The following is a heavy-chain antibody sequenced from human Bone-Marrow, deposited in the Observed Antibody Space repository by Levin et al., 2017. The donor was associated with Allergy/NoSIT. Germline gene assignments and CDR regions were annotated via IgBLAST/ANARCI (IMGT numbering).Heavy chain of an antibody. CDR2: ISYSGNT. Sequence: SQTLSLTCTVSGGSIHSGNYYWTWIRQHPGKGLEWIGYISYSGNTFYNASLKSRLTISVDTSKTHFSLRLSSVTAADTAMYYCARGITIFGVVLAVNDAFDIWGQGTMVTVSS. D-gene: IGHD3-3*01. CDR1: GGSIHSGNYY. V-gene: IGHV4-31*03. CDR3: ARGITIFGVVLAVNDAFDI. J-gene: IGHJ3*02.